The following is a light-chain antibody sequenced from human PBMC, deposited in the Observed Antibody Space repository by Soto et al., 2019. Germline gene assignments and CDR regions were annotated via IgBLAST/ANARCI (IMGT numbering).Light chain of an antibody. CDR3: SSYAGSNIGV. CDR1: SSDVGGYNF. J-gene: IGLJ2*01. Sequence: QSALTQPPSASGSPGQSVTISCTGTSSDVGGYNFVSWYQQHPGKAPKLMIYEVSERPSGVPDRFSGSKSGNTASLTVSGLQAEDEADYYCSSYAGSNIGVFGGGTKLTVL. CDR2: EVS. V-gene: IGLV2-8*01.